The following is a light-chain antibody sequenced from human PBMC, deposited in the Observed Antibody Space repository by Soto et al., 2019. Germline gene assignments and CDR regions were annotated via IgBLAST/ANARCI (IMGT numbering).Light chain of an antibody. Sequence: IQLTQYPSSLSASVGGRVTIACRASQGISSYLAWYQQKPGKAPQLLIYAASTLQSGVPSRFSGSGDGTDFTLTISSLQPEDVVTYYCQHLKSSHFTFGPGTKVDT. CDR3: QHLKSSHFT. CDR2: AAS. CDR1: QGISSY. V-gene: IGKV1-9*01. J-gene: IGKJ3*01.